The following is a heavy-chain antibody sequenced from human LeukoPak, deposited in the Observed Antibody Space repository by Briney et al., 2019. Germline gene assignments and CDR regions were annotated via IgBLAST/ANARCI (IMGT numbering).Heavy chain of an antibody. CDR1: GYSFTSYW. V-gene: IGHV5-51*01. J-gene: IGHJ4*02. CDR2: IYPGDSDT. CDR3: ARPRAQHPPHFDY. D-gene: IGHD6-13*01. Sequence: GESLKISCKGSGYSFTSYWIGWVRQMPGKGLEWMGIIYPGDSDTRYSPSFQGQVTISADKSISTAYLQWSSLKAADTAMYYCARPRAQHPPHFDYWGQGTLVTVSS.